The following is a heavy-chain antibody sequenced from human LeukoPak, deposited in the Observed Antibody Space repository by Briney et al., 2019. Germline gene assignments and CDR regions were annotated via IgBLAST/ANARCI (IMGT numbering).Heavy chain of an antibody. D-gene: IGHD3-10*01. CDR1: RGSISSGSYY. J-gene: IGHJ4*02. Sequence: SQTLSLTCTVSRGSISSGSYYWSWIRQPAGKGLEWIGRIYNSGSTYYNPSLKSRVTISVDTSKNQFSLKLSSVTAADTAVYYCARGNYGQTTYFDYWGQGTLVTVSS. CDR2: IYNSGST. CDR3: ARGNYGQTTYFDY. V-gene: IGHV4-61*02.